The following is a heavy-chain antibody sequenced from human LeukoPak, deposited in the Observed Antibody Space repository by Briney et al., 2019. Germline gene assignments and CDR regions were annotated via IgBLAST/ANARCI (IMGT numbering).Heavy chain of an antibody. J-gene: IGHJ6*03. CDR2: IRYDGSNK. D-gene: IGHD1-26*01. CDR1: RFIFSSYG. CDR3: ARDGSGSYYYYYYMDV. V-gene: IGHV3-30*02. Sequence: GGSLRLSCAASRFIFSSYGMHWVRQAPGKGLEWVTFIRYDGSNKYYADSVKGRFTISRDNSKNTVYLQMNSPRAEDTAVYYCARDGSGSYYYYYYMDVWGKGTTVTVSS.